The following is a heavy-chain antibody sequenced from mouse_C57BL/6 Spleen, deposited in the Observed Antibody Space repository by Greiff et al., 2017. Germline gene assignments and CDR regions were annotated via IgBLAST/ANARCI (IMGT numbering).Heavy chain of an antibody. V-gene: IGHV5-17*01. J-gene: IGHJ2*01. D-gene: IGHD3-2*01. CDR1: GFTFSDYG. CDR2: ISSGSSTI. CDR3: ARDRGYFDY. Sequence: DVKLQESGGGLVKPGGSLKLSCAASGFTFSDYGMHWVRQAPEKGLEWVAYISSGSSTIYYADTVKGRFTISRDNAKNTLFLQMTSLRSEDTAMYYCARDRGYFDYWGQGTTLTVSS.